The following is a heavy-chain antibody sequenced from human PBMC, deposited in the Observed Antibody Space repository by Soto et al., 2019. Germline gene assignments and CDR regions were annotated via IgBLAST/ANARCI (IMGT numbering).Heavy chain of an antibody. Sequence: QVQLVQSGAEVKKPGASVKVSCKASGYTFTSYDINWVRQATGQGLEWMGWMNPNSGNTAYAQKFQGRVTMTRNTSISPPYMELSSLSSEDPAVYYCAREPSGGGGNWFDPWGQGTLVTVSS. J-gene: IGHJ5*02. V-gene: IGHV1-8*01. CDR3: AREPSGGGGNWFDP. CDR1: GYTFTSYD. CDR2: MNPNSGNT. D-gene: IGHD3-10*01.